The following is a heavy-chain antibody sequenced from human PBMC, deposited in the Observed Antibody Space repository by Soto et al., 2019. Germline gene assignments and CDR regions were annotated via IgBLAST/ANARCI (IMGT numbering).Heavy chain of an antibody. D-gene: IGHD3-3*01. Sequence: PGGSLRLSCAASGFTFSDYYMSWVRQAPGKGVEWLAYISSSGSIIKFADSVKGRFTISRDNAKRSLFLQMNSLRAEDTAVYYCARQGTTLGVGMDWYLDLWGRGTLVTVS. CDR3: ARQGTTLGVGMDWYLDL. J-gene: IGHJ2*01. CDR2: ISSSGSII. V-gene: IGHV3-11*01. CDR1: GFTFSDYY.